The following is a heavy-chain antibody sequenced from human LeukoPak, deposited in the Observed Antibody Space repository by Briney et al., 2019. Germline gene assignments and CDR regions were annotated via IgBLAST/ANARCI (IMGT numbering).Heavy chain of an antibody. V-gene: IGHV3-74*01. CDR2: INSDGSST. D-gene: IGHD1/OR15-1a*01. Sequence: GGSMRLSCAASGFTFSRYWMHWVRQAPGKGLVWVSRINSDGSSTSYADSVKGRFTISRDNAKNTLYLQMNSLRADDTAVYYCAREGRIQNNCCYMDVWGKGTTVTVSS. J-gene: IGHJ6*03. CDR1: GFTFSRYW. CDR3: AREGRIQNNCCYMDV.